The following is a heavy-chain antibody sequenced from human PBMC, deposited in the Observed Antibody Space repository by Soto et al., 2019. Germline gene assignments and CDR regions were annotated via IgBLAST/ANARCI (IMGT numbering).Heavy chain of an antibody. CDR3: ARDSGVAAAGYYFDC. D-gene: IGHD6-13*01. V-gene: IGHV3-7*01. Sequence: GGSLRLSCSASGFTFTSYWMSWVRQAPGKRLEWGANIKQDGSEIYYVDSVKGRFTISRDNAKNSLYLQLNSLRAEDTAVYYCARDSGVAAAGYYFDCWGQGTLVTVSS. CDR1: GFTFTSYW. CDR2: IKQDGSEI. J-gene: IGHJ4*02.